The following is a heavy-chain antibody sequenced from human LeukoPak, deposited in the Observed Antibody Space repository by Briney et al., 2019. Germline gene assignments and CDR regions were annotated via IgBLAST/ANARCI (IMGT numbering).Heavy chain of an antibody. V-gene: IGHV3-73*01. J-gene: IGHJ3*02. CDR3: YTSKTNAFGI. Sequence: LGGSLRLSCAASGFTSSGSAMHWVRQASGKGLEWVGRIRSKANSYATAYAASVKGRFTISRDDSKNTAYLQMNSLKTEDTAVYYCYTSKTNAFGIWGQGTMVTVSS. CDR2: IRSKANSYAT. CDR1: GFTSSGSA. D-gene: IGHD4-11*01.